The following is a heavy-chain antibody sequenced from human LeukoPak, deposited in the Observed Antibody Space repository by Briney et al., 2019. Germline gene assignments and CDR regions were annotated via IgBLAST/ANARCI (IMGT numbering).Heavy chain of an antibody. V-gene: IGHV4-59*01. D-gene: IGHD3-3*01. CDR1: GGSISGYY. J-gene: IGHJ4*02. CDR2: IYYSGST. CDR3: ARAYYDFWSGYEYYFDY. Sequence: SETLSLTCTVSGGSISGYYWSWIRQAPGKGLEWIGYIYYSGSTNYNPSLKSRVTISVDTSKNQFSLKLSSVTAADTAVYYCARAYYDFWSGYEYYFDYWGQGTLVTVSS.